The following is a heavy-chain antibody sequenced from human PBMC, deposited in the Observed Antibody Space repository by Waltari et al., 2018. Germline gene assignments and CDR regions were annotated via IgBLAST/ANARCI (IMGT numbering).Heavy chain of an antibody. Sequence: EVQLVESGGGLVQPGGSLRLSCAASGFTFSSYWMHWVRQAPGKGLVWVSRINSDGSSTSYADSVKGRFTISRDNAKNTLYLQMNSLRAEDTAVYYCAREKHSSGWYDAFDIWGQGTMVTVSS. J-gene: IGHJ3*02. CDR1: GFTFSSYW. CDR2: INSDGSST. CDR3: AREKHSSGWYDAFDI. D-gene: IGHD6-19*01. V-gene: IGHV3-74*01.